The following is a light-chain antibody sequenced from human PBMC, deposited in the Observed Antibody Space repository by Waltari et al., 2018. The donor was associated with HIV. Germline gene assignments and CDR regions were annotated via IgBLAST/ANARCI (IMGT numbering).Light chain of an antibody. Sequence: QSVPTQPPSVPGAPGPTVGVTCAGSTSTLGEKFHVHWYQHLPCTASKLLLYGKYYGPSWFPPRVSCSRSGSAASLLITWLQAEEEADYYCQSYDNGLTAVIFGGGTKVTVL. CDR1: TSTLGEKFH. V-gene: IGLV1-40*01. CDR3: QSYDNGLTAVI. CDR2: GKY. J-gene: IGLJ2*01.